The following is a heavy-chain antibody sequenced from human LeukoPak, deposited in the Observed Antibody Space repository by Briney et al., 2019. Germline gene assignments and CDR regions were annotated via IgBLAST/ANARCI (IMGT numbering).Heavy chain of an antibody. J-gene: IGHJ5*02. CDR3: ARSSIAARGWFDP. V-gene: IGHV3-7*05. Sequence: PGGSLRLSCAASGFTFSSYWMSWVRQAPGKGLEWVANIKQDGSEKYYVDSVKGRFTISGDNAKNSLYLQMNSLRAEDTAVYYCARSSIAARGWFDPWGQGTLVTVSS. CDR2: IKQDGSEK. D-gene: IGHD6-6*01. CDR1: GFTFSSYW.